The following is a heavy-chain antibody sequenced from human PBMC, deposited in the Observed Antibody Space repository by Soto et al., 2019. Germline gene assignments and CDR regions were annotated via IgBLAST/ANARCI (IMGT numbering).Heavy chain of an antibody. CDR2: ISSSGSTI. Sequence: SLRLSCAASGFSFSSYQMNWVRQAPGKGLEWVSYISSSGSTIYYADSVKGRFTISRDNAKNSLYLQMNSLRAEDTAVYYCARDVVLRGYSYGFFDYWGQGTLVTVSS. CDR3: ARDVVLRGYSYGFFDY. D-gene: IGHD5-18*01. V-gene: IGHV3-48*03. CDR1: GFSFSSYQ. J-gene: IGHJ4*02.